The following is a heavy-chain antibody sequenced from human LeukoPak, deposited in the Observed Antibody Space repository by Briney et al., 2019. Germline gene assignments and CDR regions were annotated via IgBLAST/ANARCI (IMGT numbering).Heavy chain of an antibody. Sequence: GGSLRLSCAASGFAFSSSWMLWVRQAPGKGLVWVSRINSDGTYTNYADSVKGRFTISRDNAKNTLYLQMNSLRAEDTAVYYRARDLSHTFDYSGQGTLVTVSS. V-gene: IGHV3-74*01. CDR1: GFAFSSSW. J-gene: IGHJ4*02. CDR2: INSDGTYT. CDR3: ARDLSHTFDY.